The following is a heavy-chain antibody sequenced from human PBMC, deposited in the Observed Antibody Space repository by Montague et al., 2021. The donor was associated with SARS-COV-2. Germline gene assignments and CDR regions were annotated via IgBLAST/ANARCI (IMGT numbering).Heavy chain of an antibody. V-gene: IGHV4-59*08. CDR1: GGSISRYY. D-gene: IGHD6-13*01. Sequence: SETLSLTSTVSGGSISRYYWSWIRQPPGKGLEWIGCFYYSGSTNYNPSLKSRVTISVDTSKNQFSLKLNSVTAADTALYYCARLGIGSSWFQGAFDIWGQGTMVTVSS. CDR3: ARLGIGSSWFQGAFDI. J-gene: IGHJ3*02. CDR2: FYYSGST.